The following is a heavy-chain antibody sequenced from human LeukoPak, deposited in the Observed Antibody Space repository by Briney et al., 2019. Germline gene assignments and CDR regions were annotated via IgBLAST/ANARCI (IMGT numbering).Heavy chain of an antibody. CDR1: GYTFTGCY. CDR2: INPNSGGT. V-gene: IGHV1-2*02. Sequence: ASVKVSCKASGYTFTGCYMHWVRRAPGQGLEWMGWINPNSGGTNYAQKFQGRVTMTRDTSISTAYMELSRLRSDDTAVYYCARLPRNNQSNVYFDYWGQGTLVTVSS. CDR3: ARLPRNNQSNVYFDY. J-gene: IGHJ4*02.